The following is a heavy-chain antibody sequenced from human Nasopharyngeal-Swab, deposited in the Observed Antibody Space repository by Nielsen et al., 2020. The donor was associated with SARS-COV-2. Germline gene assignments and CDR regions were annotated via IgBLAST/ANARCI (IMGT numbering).Heavy chain of an antibody. J-gene: IGHJ3*02. CDR2: IYYSGGT. Sequence: SQTLSLTCAVYGGPFSGYYWGWIRQPPGKGLEWIGSIYYSGGTYYNPSLKSRVTISVDTSKNQFSLKLSSVTAADTAVYYCARPSPSVGVLWFGELSYAFDIWGQGTMVTVSS. D-gene: IGHD3-10*01. CDR3: ARPSPSVGVLWFGELSYAFDI. CDR1: GGPFSGYY. V-gene: IGHV4-39*01.